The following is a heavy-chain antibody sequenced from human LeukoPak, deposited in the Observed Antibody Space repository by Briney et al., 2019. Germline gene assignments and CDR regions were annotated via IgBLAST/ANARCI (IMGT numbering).Heavy chain of an antibody. D-gene: IGHD7-27*01. V-gene: IGHV3-21*01. CDR1: GFTFSSYS. Sequence: GGSLRLSCAASGFTFSSYSMNWVRQAPGKGLEWVSSISSSSSYIYYADSVKGRFTISRDNAKYSLYLQMNSLRAEDTAVYYCASLYDSRTGGYMDVWGKGTTVTVSS. J-gene: IGHJ6*03. CDR2: ISSSSSYI. CDR3: ASLYDSRTGGYMDV.